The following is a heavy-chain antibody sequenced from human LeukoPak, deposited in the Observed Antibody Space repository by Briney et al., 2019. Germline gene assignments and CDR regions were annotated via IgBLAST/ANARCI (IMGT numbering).Heavy chain of an antibody. V-gene: IGHV3-9*01. CDR2: ISWNSGSI. CDR1: GFTFDDYA. CDR3: AKDYGYQLLSGTTLDY. Sequence: GGSLRLSCAASGFTFDDYAMHWVRQAPGKGLEWVSGISWNSGSIGYADSVKGRFTISRDNAKNSLYLQMNNLRAEDTALYYCAKDYGYQLLSGTTLDYWGQGTLVTVSS. D-gene: IGHD2-2*01. J-gene: IGHJ4*02.